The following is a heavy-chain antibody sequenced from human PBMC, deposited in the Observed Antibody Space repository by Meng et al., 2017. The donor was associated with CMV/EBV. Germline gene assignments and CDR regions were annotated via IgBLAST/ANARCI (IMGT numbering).Heavy chain of an antibody. V-gene: IGHV3-30*02. J-gene: IGHJ6*02. CDR3: AKDSGGEGDMDV. CDR2: IRYDGSKE. D-gene: IGHD3-10*01. Sequence: GESLKISCAASGFTFSNYGMHWVRQAPGKGLEWVAFIRYDGSKEDYGDSVQGRLTISRDNSKNTLYLQMNSLRADDTALHYCAKDSGGEGDMDVWGQGTTVTVSS. CDR1: GFTFSNYG.